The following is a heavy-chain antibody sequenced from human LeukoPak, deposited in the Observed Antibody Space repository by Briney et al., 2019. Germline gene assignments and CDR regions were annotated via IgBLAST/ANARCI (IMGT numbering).Heavy chain of an antibody. J-gene: IGHJ4*02. CDR1: GYTFTGYY. CDR3: ARRGSSGWLFDY. Sequence: EASVKVSCKASGYTFTGYYMHWVGQAPGQGLEWMGRINPNSGGTNYAQKFQGRVTMTRDTSISTAYMELSRLRSDDTAVYYCARRGSSGWLFDYWGQGTLVTVSS. V-gene: IGHV1-2*06. D-gene: IGHD6-19*01. CDR2: INPNSGGT.